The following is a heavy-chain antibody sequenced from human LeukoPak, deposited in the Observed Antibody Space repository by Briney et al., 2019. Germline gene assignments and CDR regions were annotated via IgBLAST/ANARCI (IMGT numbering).Heavy chain of an antibody. V-gene: IGHV3-66*04. CDR2: IYSGGGT. D-gene: IGHD2-15*01. J-gene: IGHJ4*02. Sequence: GGSLRLSCAASGFTVSSNYMSWVRQAPGKGLEWVSVIYSGGGTYYADSVKGRFTISRDNSKNTLYLQMNSLRAEDTAVYYCASHYCSGGSCYSFEFDYWGQGTLVTVSS. CDR3: ASHYCSGGSCYSFEFDY. CDR1: GFTVSSNY.